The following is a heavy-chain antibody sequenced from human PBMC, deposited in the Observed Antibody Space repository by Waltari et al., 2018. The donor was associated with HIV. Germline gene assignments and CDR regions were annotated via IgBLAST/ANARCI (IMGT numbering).Heavy chain of an antibody. Sequence: QEQLQQWGAGLLRPSETLSLTCAVYGGSFSGNFWSWIRQSPGKGLEWIAEINKGGGTNYNPSRKNRVSISIDAAKSQFSLKLTSVTAPDTAVYYCARLNITATGTKFESWGQGTLVTVSS. V-gene: IGHV4-34*01. CDR2: INKGGGT. D-gene: IGHD1-1*01. CDR3: ARLNITATGTKFES. J-gene: IGHJ5*01. CDR1: GGSFSGNF.